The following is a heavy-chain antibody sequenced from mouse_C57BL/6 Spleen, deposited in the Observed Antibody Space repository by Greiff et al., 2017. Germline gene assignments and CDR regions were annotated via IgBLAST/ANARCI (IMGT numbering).Heavy chain of an antibody. CDR1: GFTFTDYY. V-gene: IGHV7-3*01. J-gene: IGHJ1*03. CDR3: ARYDGYYRYWYFDV. CDR2: IRNKANGYTT. Sequence: EVKLEESGGGLVQPGGSLSLSCAASGFTFTDYYMSWVRQPPGKALEWLGFIRNKANGYTTEYSASGKGRFTISRDNSQIILYLQMNALRAEDSATYYCARYDGYYRYWYFDVWGTGTTVTVSS. D-gene: IGHD2-3*01.